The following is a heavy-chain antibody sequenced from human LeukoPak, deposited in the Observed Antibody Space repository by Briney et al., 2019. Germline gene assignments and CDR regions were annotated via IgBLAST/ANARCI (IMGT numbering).Heavy chain of an antibody. CDR1: GFTFSNHA. D-gene: IGHD2-15*01. J-gene: IGHJ4*02. CDR3: AKTSVGGGRIIGSGYFDN. CDR2: ISGSGTVT. Sequence: GGSLRLSCAASGFTFSNHAMNWVRQAPGKGLGWVSIISGSGTVTYYADSVKGRFTISRDNSKNTLYLQMNSLRAEDTAVYYCAKTSVGGGRIIGSGYFDNWGQGTLVTVSS. V-gene: IGHV3-23*01.